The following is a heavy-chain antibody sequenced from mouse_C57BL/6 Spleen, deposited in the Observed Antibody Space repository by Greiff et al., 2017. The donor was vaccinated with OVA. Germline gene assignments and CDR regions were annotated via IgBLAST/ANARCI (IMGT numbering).Heavy chain of an antibody. CDR1: GYTFTSYW. J-gene: IGHJ2*01. CDR3: ARKGGH. V-gene: IGHV1-69*01. CDR2: IDPSDSYT. Sequence: VQLQQSGAELVMPGASVKLSCKASGYTFTSYWMHWVKQRPGQGLEWIGEIDPSDSYTNYNQKFKGKSTLTVDKSSSTAYMQLSSLTSEDSAVYYCARKGGHWGQGTTLTVSS.